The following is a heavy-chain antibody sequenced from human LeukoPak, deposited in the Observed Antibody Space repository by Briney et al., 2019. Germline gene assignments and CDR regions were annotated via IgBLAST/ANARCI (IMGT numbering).Heavy chain of an antibody. Sequence: ASVKVSCKASGGTFSSYAISWVRQAPGQGLEWMGWINPNSGGTNYAQKFQGRVTMTRDTSISTAYMELSRLRSDDTAVYYCASHRPYYGGNFFDYWGQGTLVTVSS. CDR3: ASHRPYYGGNFFDY. CDR2: INPNSGGT. J-gene: IGHJ4*02. CDR1: GGTFSSYA. V-gene: IGHV1-2*02. D-gene: IGHD4-23*01.